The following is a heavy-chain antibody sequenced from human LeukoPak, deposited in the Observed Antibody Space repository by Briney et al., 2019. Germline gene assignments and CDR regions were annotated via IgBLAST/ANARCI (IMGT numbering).Heavy chain of an antibody. CDR2: IYTSGST. D-gene: IGHD3-22*01. CDR1: GGSISSGSYY. CDR3: ASTPDYYDSSGYSDY. V-gene: IGHV4-61*02. Sequence: SETLSLTCTVSGGSISSGSYYWSWIRQPAGKGLEWIGRIYTSGSTNYNPSLKSRVTISVDTSKNQFSLKLSSVTAADTAVYYCASTPDYYDSSGYSDYWGQGTLVTVSS. J-gene: IGHJ4*02.